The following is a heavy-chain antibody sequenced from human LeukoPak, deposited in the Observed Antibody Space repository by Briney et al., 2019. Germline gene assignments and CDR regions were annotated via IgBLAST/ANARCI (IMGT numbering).Heavy chain of an antibody. V-gene: IGHV4-39*01. D-gene: IGHD3-3*01. CDR2: MYYGGSP. Sequence: PSETLSLTCTVSGGSITSTSYYWGWIRQPPGKGLEWIGSMYYGGSPNYNPSLKSRVTISVDTSKNQFSLKLNSVTAADTAMYYCQSRFLEWLLDYWGQGTLVTVSS. J-gene: IGHJ4*02. CDR3: QSRFLEWLLDY. CDR1: GGSITSTSYY.